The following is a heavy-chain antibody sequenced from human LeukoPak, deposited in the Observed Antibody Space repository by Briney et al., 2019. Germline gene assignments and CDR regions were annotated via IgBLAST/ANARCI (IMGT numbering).Heavy chain of an antibody. J-gene: IGHJ4*02. Sequence: PSQTLSLTCTVSGGSISSGDYYWSWIRQPPGKGLEWIGEINHSGSTNYNPSLKSRVTISVDTSKNQFFLKLTSVTAADTAVYYCARGRRATPDYWGQGTLVTVSS. CDR3: ARGRRATPDY. V-gene: IGHV4-30-4*01. CDR1: GGSISSGDYY. CDR2: INHSGST.